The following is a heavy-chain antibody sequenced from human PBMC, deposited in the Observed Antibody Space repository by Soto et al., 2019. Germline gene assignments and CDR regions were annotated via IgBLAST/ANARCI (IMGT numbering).Heavy chain of an antibody. J-gene: IGHJ6*02. CDR2: IYYTGTI. CDR1: GGSISDYD. D-gene: IGHD2-21*02. CDR3: ARASMTAIAMDV. V-gene: IGHV4-59*01. Sequence: PSETLSLTCTVSGGSISDYDWTLIRQPPGKGLEWIGYIYYTGTIHYNPSLKGRVTISRDTSKRQFSLKLTSVTAADTAVYYCARASMTAIAMDVWGQGTTVTVSS.